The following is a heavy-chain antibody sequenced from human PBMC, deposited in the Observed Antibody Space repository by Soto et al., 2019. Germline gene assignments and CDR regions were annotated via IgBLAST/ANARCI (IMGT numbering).Heavy chain of an antibody. V-gene: IGHV3-48*03. CDR1: GFTFNNHE. J-gene: IGHJ5*02. CDR2: ISSSGGSI. CDR3: ARSWGLYCSSSRCYSPWFDP. D-gene: IGHD2-2*02. Sequence: EVQLVESGGGLVQPGGSLRLSCAGSGFTFNNHEMTWVRQAPGKGLEWISSISSSGGSIYYADSVKGRFTVSRDNAKNSLYLQMNSLRAEDTAVYYCARSWGLYCSSSRCYSPWFDPWGRGTLVTVSS.